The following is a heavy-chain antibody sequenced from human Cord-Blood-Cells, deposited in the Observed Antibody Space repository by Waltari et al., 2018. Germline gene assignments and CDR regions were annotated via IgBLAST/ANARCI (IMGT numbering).Heavy chain of an antibody. V-gene: IGHV4-39*01. CDR1: GGSISSSRYY. CDR3: ARIPYLSSGYYYYYYYGMDV. Sequence: QLQLQESGPGLVKPSETLSLTCTVSGGSISSSRYYWGWIRQPPGKGLEWIGSIYYSGSTYYNPSLKSRVTISADTSKNQFSLTLSSVTAADTAVYYCARIPYLSSGYYYYYYYGMDVWGQGTTVTVSS. J-gene: IGHJ6*02. D-gene: IGHD3-22*01. CDR2: IYYSGST.